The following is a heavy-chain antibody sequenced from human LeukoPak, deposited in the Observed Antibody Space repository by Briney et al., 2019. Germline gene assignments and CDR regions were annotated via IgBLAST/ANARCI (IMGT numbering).Heavy chain of an antibody. V-gene: IGHV4-39*07. D-gene: IGHD6-13*01. CDR3: ARAPRNIAAAGNYYYYMDV. CDR2: IYYSGST. CDR1: GGSISSSSYY. J-gene: IGHJ6*03. Sequence: SETLSLTCTVSGGSISSSSYYWGWIRQPPGKGLEWIGSIYYSGSTYYNPSLKSRVTMSVDTPKNQFSLKLSSVTAADTAVYYCARAPRNIAAAGNYYYYMDVWGKGTTVTVSS.